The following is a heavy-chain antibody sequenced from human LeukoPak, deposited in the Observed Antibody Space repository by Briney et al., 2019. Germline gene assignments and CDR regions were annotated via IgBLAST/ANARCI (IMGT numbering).Heavy chain of an antibody. CDR1: GFTFSSYG. D-gene: IGHD1-14*01. V-gene: IGHV3-30*18. Sequence: GRSLRLSCAASGFTFSSYGMHWVRQAPGKGLEWVAVISYDGSNKYYADSVKGRFTFSRDNSKNTLYLQMNSLRAEDTAVYYCAKDATGPAGSWGQGTLVTVSS. CDR3: AKDATGPAGS. CDR2: ISYDGSNK. J-gene: IGHJ5*02.